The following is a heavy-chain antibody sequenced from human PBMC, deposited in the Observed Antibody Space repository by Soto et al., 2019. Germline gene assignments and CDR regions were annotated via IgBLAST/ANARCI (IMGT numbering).Heavy chain of an antibody. D-gene: IGHD5-12*01. CDR1: GYTFTGYY. CDR3: ATRYSGYAGYFDY. CDR2: INPNSGGT. Sequence: ASVKVSCKASGYTFTGYYMHWVRQAPGQGLEWMGWINPNSGGTNYAQKFQGRVTMTRDTSISTAYMELSRLRSDDTAVYYCATRYSGYAGYFDYCGQGTLVTVSS. V-gene: IGHV1-2*02. J-gene: IGHJ4*02.